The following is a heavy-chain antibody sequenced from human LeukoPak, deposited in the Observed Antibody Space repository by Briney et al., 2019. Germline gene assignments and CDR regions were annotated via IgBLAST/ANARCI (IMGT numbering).Heavy chain of an antibody. Sequence: SETLSLTCTVSGGSISSSSYYWGWIRQPPGKGLEWIGSIYHSGSTYYNPSLKSRLSISVDTSKNHFSLKLTSVTAADTAVYYCARDLGWLDPWGQGTLVTVSS. CDR3: ARDLGWLDP. D-gene: IGHD7-27*01. V-gene: IGHV4-39*02. CDR1: GGSISSSSYY. J-gene: IGHJ5*02. CDR2: IYHSGST.